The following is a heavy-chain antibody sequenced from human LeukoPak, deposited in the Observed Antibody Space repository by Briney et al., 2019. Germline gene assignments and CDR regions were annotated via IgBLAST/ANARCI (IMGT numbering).Heavy chain of an antibody. J-gene: IGHJ4*02. CDR1: GYTFTSYY. V-gene: IGHV1-46*01. CDR3: AREGTIFGVVMFFDY. Sequence: ASVKVSCKASGYTFTSYYMHWVRPAPGQGLEWMGIINPSGGSTSYAQKFQGRVTMTRDTSTSTVYMELSSLRSEDTAVYYCAREGTIFGVVMFFDYWGQGTLVTVSS. CDR2: INPSGGST. D-gene: IGHD3-3*01.